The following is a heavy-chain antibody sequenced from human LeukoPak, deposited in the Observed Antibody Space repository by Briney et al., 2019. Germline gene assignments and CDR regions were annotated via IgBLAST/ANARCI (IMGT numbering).Heavy chain of an antibody. J-gene: IGHJ4*02. CDR1: GGSIRSYY. CDR2: IYYSGST. V-gene: IGHV4-59*01. CDR3: ARELRYLNYFDY. Sequence: SETPSLPCPVSGGSIRSYYWSWIREPPRQGLEWIGYIYYSGSTNYNPSLKSRVTISVDTSKNQFSLKLSSVTAADTAVYYCARELRYLNYFDYWGQGTLVTVSS. D-gene: IGHD2-15*01.